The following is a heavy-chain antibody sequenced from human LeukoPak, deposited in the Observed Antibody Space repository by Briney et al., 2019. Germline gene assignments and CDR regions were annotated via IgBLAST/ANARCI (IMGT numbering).Heavy chain of an antibody. Sequence: GGSLRLSCAASGFTFSRYGMHWVRQAPGKGLEWVAVISYDGSNKYYADSVKGRFTISRDNSKNTLYLQMNSLRAEDTAVYYCATWYAGYSSGRFDYWGQGTLVTVSS. CDR3: ATWYAGYSSGRFDY. CDR1: GFTFSRYG. CDR2: ISYDGSNK. V-gene: IGHV3-30*03. D-gene: IGHD6-19*01. J-gene: IGHJ4*02.